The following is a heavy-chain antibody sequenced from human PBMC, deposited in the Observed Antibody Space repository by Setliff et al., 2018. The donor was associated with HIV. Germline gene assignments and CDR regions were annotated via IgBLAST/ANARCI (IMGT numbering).Heavy chain of an antibody. J-gene: IGHJ4*02. CDR2: IYHSGST. CDR1: GYSISSGFY. V-gene: IGHV4-38-2*01. Sequence: SETLSLTCAVSGYSISSGFYWGWIRQPPGKGLEWIGSIYHSGSTYYNPSLRSRVTISLDTSTNQFSLRLNSVTAADTAHYFCVVYFGGNGGRGLWGQGTLVTVS. CDR3: VVYFGGNGGRGL. D-gene: IGHD2-15*01.